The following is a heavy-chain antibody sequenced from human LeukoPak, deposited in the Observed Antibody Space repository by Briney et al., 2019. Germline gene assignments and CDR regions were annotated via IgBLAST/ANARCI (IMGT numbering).Heavy chain of an antibody. CDR3: ATWDSGRYSQIDN. CDR1: GGPVSSSSYY. V-gene: IGHV4-39*01. D-gene: IGHD1-26*01. Sequence: SGTLSLTCTVSGGPVSSSSYYWGWVRQSPERGLECIGTIYYAGDTYYNPSLESRLTISVDTSKNQFSLKLRSVTAADTAVYYCATWDSGRYSQIDNWGQGTLVTVSS. CDR2: IYYAGDT. J-gene: IGHJ4*02.